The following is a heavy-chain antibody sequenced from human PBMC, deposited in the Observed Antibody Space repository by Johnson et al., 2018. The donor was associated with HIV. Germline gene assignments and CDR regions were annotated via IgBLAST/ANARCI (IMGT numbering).Heavy chain of an antibody. V-gene: IGHV3-11*01. CDR2: ISSSGSTI. CDR3: ARDHLTGNYAFDI. CDR1: GFSFSDYY. J-gene: IGHJ3*02. Sequence: QVLLVESGGGLVKPGGSLRLSCAASGFSFSDYYMSWIRQAPGKGLEWVSYISSSGSTIYYADSVKGRFSISRDNAKNSLFLQMNSLRAEDTALYYCARDHLTGNYAFDIWGQGTMVTVSS. D-gene: IGHD7-27*01.